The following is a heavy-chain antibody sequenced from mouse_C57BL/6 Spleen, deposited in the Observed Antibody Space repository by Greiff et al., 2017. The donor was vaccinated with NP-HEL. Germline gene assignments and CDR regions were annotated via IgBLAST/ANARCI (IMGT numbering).Heavy chain of an antibody. CDR3: ARNFYYFED. J-gene: IGHJ2*01. CDR2: ISSGSSTI. Sequence: EVQLVESGGGLVKPGGSLKLSCAASGFTFSDYGMHWVRQAPEKGLEWVAYISSGSSTIYYADTVKGRSTITRDNATNTLFLQMTSLRSEDTAMYYCARNFYYFEDWGKGTTLTVSS. V-gene: IGHV5-17*01. CDR1: GFTFSDYG.